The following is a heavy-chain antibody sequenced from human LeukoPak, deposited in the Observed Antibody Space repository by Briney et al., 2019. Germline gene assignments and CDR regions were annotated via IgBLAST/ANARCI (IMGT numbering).Heavy chain of an antibody. Sequence: GGSLRLSCAASGFTFDDYAMHWVRQAPGKGLEWVSGISWISGSIGYADSVKGRFTISRDNAKNSLYLQMNSLRAEDTALYYCAKDAHYGDYGGYFDYWGQGTLVTVSS. J-gene: IGHJ4*02. CDR3: AKDAHYGDYGGYFDY. V-gene: IGHV3-9*01. CDR1: GFTFDDYA. D-gene: IGHD4-17*01. CDR2: ISWISGSI.